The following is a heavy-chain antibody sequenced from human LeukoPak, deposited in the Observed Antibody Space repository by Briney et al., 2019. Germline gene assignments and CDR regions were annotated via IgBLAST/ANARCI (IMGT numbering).Heavy chain of an antibody. V-gene: IGHV1-2*06. J-gene: IGHJ5*02. Sequence: ASVKVSCKASGYTFTGYYMHWVRQAPGQGLEWMGRINPNSGGTNYAQKFQGRVTMTRDTPISTAYMELSRLRSDDTAVYYCARVGYSSSPFDPWGQGTLVTVSS. CDR3: ARVGYSSSPFDP. D-gene: IGHD6-13*01. CDR2: INPNSGGT. CDR1: GYTFTGYY.